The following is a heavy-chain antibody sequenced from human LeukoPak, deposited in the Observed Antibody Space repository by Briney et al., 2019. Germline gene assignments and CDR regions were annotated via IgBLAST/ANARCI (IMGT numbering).Heavy chain of an antibody. CDR2: IYYSGST. CDR1: GGSISSYY. D-gene: IGHD2-2*01. Sequence: SETLSLTCTVSGGSISSYYWSWIRQPPGKGLEWIGYIYYSGSTNYNPSLKSRVTISVDTSKNQFSLKLSSVTAADTAVYYCASSRKKYQLLWFDPWGQGTLVTVSS. CDR3: ASSRKKYQLLWFDP. V-gene: IGHV4-59*08. J-gene: IGHJ5*02.